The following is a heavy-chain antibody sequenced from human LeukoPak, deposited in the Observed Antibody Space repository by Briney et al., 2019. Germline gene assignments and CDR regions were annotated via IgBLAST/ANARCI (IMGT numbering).Heavy chain of an antibody. CDR1: GGSISSSSYY. V-gene: IGHV4-39*01. CDR3: ARNSLYSSGWYYFDY. D-gene: IGHD6-19*01. CDR2: IYYSGST. J-gene: IGHJ4*02. Sequence: PSETLSLTCTVSGGSISSSSYYWGWIRQPPGKGLEWIGSIYYSGSTYYNPSLKSRVTISVDTSKNQFSLKLSSVTAADTAVYYCARNSLYSSGWYYFDYWGQGTLVTVSS.